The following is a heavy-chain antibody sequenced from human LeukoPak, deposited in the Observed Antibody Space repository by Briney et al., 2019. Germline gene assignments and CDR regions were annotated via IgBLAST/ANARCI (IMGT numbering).Heavy chain of an antibody. J-gene: IGHJ5*02. D-gene: IGHD3-16*01. CDR2: INHSGST. CDR1: GGSFSGYY. Sequence: SETLSLTCVVYGGSFSGYYWSWLRQPPGKGLEWIGEINHSGSTDYNPSLKSRVTISIDTSKNQFSLKLSSVTAADTAVYYCARLRPRMITFGEVIGWFDPWGQGTLVTVSS. V-gene: IGHV4-34*01. CDR3: ARLRPRMITFGEVIGWFDP.